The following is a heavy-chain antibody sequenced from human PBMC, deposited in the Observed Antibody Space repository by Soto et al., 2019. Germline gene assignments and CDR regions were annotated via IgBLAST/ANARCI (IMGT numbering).Heavy chain of an antibody. J-gene: IGHJ6*02. CDR3: AREQVPVTQSRPYHHYGMDV. V-gene: IGHV3-53*01. CDR2: IYSGGST. D-gene: IGHD4-4*01. CDR1: GFTVSSNY. Sequence: PGGSLRLSCAASGFTVSSNYMSWVRQAPGKGLEWVSVIYSGGSTYYADSVKGRFTISRDNSKNTLYLQMNSLRAEDTAVYYCAREQVPVTQSRPYHHYGMDVWGPGTTVTVFS.